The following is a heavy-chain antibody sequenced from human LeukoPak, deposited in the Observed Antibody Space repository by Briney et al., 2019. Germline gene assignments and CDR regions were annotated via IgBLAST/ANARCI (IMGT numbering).Heavy chain of an antibody. V-gene: IGHV4-38-2*02. J-gene: IGHJ4*02. Sequence: KPSEPLSLTCTVSSYHLNRLYYWGWIRPPPGKGLECIGSNDHSESTYYNASLKSRVHISMDTSRNKFSLNLNSVTAADTAVYYCARARGYYGSGSFLDYWGQGVLVIVSS. CDR3: ARARGYYGSGSFLDY. CDR2: NDHSEST. D-gene: IGHD3-10*01. CDR1: SYHLNRLYY.